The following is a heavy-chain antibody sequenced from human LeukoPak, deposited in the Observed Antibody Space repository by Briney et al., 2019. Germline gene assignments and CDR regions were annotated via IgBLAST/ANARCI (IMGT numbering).Heavy chain of an antibody. CDR1: GLTFSSYG. J-gene: IGHJ4*02. CDR2: ISYDGSNK. V-gene: IGHV3-30*03. CDR3: ATGSRRCYGGNSDPGFDY. D-gene: IGHD4-23*01. Sequence: PGGSLRLSCAASGLTFSSYGMHWVRQAPGKGLEWVAVISYDGSNKYYADSVKGRFTISRDNSKNTLYLQMNSLRAEDTAVYYCATGSRRCYGGNSDPGFDYWGQGTLVTVSS.